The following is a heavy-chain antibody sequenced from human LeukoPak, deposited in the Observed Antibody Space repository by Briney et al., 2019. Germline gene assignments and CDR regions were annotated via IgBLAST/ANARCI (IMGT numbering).Heavy chain of an antibody. V-gene: IGHV4-38-2*02. CDR3: ERARREMVDY. Sequence: SETLSLTCTVSGYSISSGYYWGWIRQPPGKGLEWIRSIYHSGSTYYNPSLKSRVTISVDTSKNQFSLKLSSVTAADTAVYYCERARREMVDYWGQGTLVTVSS. D-gene: IGHD5-24*01. CDR2: IYHSGST. CDR1: GYSISSGYY. J-gene: IGHJ4*02.